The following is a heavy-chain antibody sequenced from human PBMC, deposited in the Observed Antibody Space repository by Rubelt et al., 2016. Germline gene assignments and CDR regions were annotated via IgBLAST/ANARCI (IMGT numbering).Heavy chain of an antibody. CDR2: IKQDGSEK. J-gene: IGHJ6*03. CDR3: AREANISPGYCSGGSCYSYYYYYMDV. D-gene: IGHD2-15*01. CDR1: GFTFSSYW. Sequence: EVQLLESGGGLVQPGGSLRLSCAASGFTFSSYWMSWVRQAPGKGLEWVANIKQDGSEKYYVDSVKGRFTIPRDNAKNSLYLQMNSLRAEDTAVYYCAREANISPGYCSGGSCYSYYYYYMDVWGKGTTVTVSS. V-gene: IGHV3-7*01.